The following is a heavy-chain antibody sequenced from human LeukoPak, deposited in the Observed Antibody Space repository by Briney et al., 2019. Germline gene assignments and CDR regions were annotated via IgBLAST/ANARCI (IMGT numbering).Heavy chain of an antibody. V-gene: IGHV4-34*01. CDR1: GGSFRGYY. CDR2: INHSGST. CDR3: ARVLVYSNYRMDAFDI. Sequence: SETLPLTCAGYGGSFRGYYWSWIRQPPGKGLEWIGEINHSGSTNYNASLKSRVTISVDTSKNQFSLKLSSVTAADTAVYYCARVLVYSNYRMDAFDIWGQGTMVSVSS. J-gene: IGHJ3*02. D-gene: IGHD4-11*01.